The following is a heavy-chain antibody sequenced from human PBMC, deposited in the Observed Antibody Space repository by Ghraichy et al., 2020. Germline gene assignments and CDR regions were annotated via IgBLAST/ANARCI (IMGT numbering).Heavy chain of an antibody. V-gene: IGHV4-59*01. D-gene: IGHD1-26*01. Sequence: LSLTCTVSGGSIGSYYWSWIRQPPGKGLEYIGNVYYTGDTIYSPSLSSRVTISIDTPKNQFSLRLMSVTAADTAVYYRARSHLGPNNLEFWGQGTLVTVSS. CDR1: GGSIGSYY. CDR3: ARSHLGPNNLEF. J-gene: IGHJ4*02. CDR2: VYYTGDT.